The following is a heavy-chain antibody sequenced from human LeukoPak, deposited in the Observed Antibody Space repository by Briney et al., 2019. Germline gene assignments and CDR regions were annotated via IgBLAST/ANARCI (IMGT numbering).Heavy chain of an antibody. Sequence: GGSLRLSCTASGFTFSSYAMHWVRQAPGRGLEWVAVISYDGSNKYYADSVKGRFTISRENSKKTLYLQMNSLRAEDTAVYYCASSYGDYDAYYYYGMDVWGQGTTVTVSS. CDR1: GFTFSSYA. D-gene: IGHD4-17*01. V-gene: IGHV3-30-3*01. CDR3: ASSYGDYDAYYYYGMDV. CDR2: ISYDGSNK. J-gene: IGHJ6*02.